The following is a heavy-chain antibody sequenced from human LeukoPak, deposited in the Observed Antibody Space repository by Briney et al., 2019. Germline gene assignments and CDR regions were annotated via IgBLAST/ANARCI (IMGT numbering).Heavy chain of an antibody. CDR3: ARRPRGVIIKTWFDS. CDR2: MNQGGSET. V-gene: IGHV3-7*01. CDR1: GFTFGRHW. D-gene: IGHD3-10*01. J-gene: IGHJ5*01. Sequence: GGSLRLSCAASGFTFGRHWMSWVRQAPGKGLEWVAHMNQGGSETTNVDSVKGRFTISRDDAKNLVFLQMNSLRVEDTAVYYCARRPRGVIIKTWFDSWGQGTLVTVSS.